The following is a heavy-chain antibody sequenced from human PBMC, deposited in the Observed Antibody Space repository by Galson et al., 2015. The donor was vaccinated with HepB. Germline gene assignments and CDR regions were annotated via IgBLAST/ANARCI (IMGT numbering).Heavy chain of an antibody. Sequence: SLRLSCAASGFTFSSYSMNWVRQAPGKGLEWVSSISSSSYIYYADSVKGRFTISRDNAKNSLYLQMNSLRAEDTAVYYCARGVYCSGGSCSFDYWGQGTLVTVSS. CDR3: ARGVYCSGGSCSFDY. CDR2: ISSSSYI. D-gene: IGHD2-15*01. CDR1: GFTFSSYS. J-gene: IGHJ4*02. V-gene: IGHV3-21*01.